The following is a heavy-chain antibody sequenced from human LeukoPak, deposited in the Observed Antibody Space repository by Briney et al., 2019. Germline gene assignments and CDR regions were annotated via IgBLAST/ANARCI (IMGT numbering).Heavy chain of an antibody. CDR2: ISYDGSNK. CDR3: AKEAKWLRSTPSDY. Sequence: PGRSLRLSCAASGFPFSSYGMHWVRQAPGKGLEWVAVISYDGSNKYYADSVKARFTISRDNSKNTLYPQMNSLRAEDTAVYYCAKEAKWLRSTPSDYWGQGTLVTVSS. V-gene: IGHV3-30*18. D-gene: IGHD5-12*01. J-gene: IGHJ4*02. CDR1: GFPFSSYG.